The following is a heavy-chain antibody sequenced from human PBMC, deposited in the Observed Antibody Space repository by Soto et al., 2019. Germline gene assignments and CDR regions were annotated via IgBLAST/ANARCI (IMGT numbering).Heavy chain of an antibody. J-gene: IGHJ4*02. CDR1: GGSISSYY. Sequence: TSETLSLTCTVSGGSISSYYWSWIRQPPGKGLEWIGYIYYSGSTNYNPSLKSRVTISVDTSKNQFSLKLSSVTAADTAVYYCAREVGYQHYWGQGTLVTVSS. CDR3: AREVGYQHY. D-gene: IGHD5-12*01. V-gene: IGHV4-59*01. CDR2: IYYSGST.